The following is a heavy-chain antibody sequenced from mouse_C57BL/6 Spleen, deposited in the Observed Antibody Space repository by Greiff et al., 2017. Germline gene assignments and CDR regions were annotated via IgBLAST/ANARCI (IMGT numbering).Heavy chain of an antibody. Sequence: VQLQQSGAELVKPGASVKLSCKASGYTFTSYWMHWVKQRPGPGLEWIGMIHPNSGSTNYNEKFKSKATLTVDKSSSTAYMQLSSLTSEDSAVYYCARDSIYYGNWLDYWGQGTTLTVSS. CDR2: IHPNSGST. D-gene: IGHD2-1*01. V-gene: IGHV1-64*01. CDR1: GYTFTSYW. CDR3: ARDSIYYGNWLDY. J-gene: IGHJ2*01.